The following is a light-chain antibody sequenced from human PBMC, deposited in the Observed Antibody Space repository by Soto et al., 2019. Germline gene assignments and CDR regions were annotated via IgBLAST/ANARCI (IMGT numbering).Light chain of an antibody. J-gene: IGKJ4*01. Sequence: IQMTKSPSSLSASVGDRVTITCRASQGVRDDVGWYQQKPGKAPKLLIYSASALQSGVPSRFSGSGSGTDFTLTISCLQPEYFAAYYCLQENSYPLTFGGETKVEIK. CDR2: SAS. V-gene: IGKV1-6*01. CDR3: LQENSYPLT. CDR1: QGVRDD.